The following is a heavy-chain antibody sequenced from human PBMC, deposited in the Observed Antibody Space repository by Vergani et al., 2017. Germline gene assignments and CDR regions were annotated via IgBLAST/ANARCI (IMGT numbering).Heavy chain of an antibody. Sequence: QVQLQESGPGLVKPSETLSLTCTVSGGSISSYYWSWIRQPPGKGLEWIGYIYYSGSTNYNPSLKSRVTISVDTSKNQFSLKLGSVTAADTAVYYCASLQWELLAFDIWGQGTMVTVSS. J-gene: IGHJ3*02. D-gene: IGHD1-26*01. CDR2: IYYSGST. V-gene: IGHV4-59*08. CDR1: GGSISSYY. CDR3: ASLQWELLAFDI.